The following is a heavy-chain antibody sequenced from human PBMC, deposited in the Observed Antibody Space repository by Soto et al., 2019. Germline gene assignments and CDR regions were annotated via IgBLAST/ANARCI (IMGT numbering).Heavy chain of an antibody. Sequence: SETLSLTCTVSGGSVSSSGNYWGWIRQPPGKGLEWIGSIYYSGGTYYNPSLKSRVTTSVDTSKNQFSLKLSSVTAADTAVYYCARKSDAAASKVPDFWGQGTLVTVSS. J-gene: IGHJ4*02. V-gene: IGHV4-39*01. CDR2: IYYSGGT. D-gene: IGHD6-25*01. CDR3: ARKSDAAASKVPDF. CDR1: GGSVSSSGNY.